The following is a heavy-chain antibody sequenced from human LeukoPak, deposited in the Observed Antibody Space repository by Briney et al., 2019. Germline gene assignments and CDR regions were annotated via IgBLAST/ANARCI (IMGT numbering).Heavy chain of an antibody. CDR1: GFTFDDYA. V-gene: IGHV3-9*01. Sequence: PGRSLRLSCAASGFTFDDYAMHWVRQAPGKGLEWVSGISWNSGSIGYADSVKGRFTISRDNAKNSLYLQMNSLRAEDTALYYCAKSTSRNYFDYWGQGTLVTVSS. CDR3: AKSTSRNYFDY. J-gene: IGHJ4*02. CDR2: ISWNSGSI.